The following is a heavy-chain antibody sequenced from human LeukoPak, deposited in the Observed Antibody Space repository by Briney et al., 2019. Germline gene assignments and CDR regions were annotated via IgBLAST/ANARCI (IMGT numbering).Heavy chain of an antibody. D-gene: IGHD3-22*01. CDR3: ARDLGAYYDSSVTRSDAFDI. CDR2: INTNTGNP. J-gene: IGHJ3*02. CDR1: GYTFTSYA. V-gene: IGHV7-4-1*02. Sequence: ASVKVSCKASGYTFTSYAMNWVRQAPGQGLEWMGWINTNTGNPTYAQGFTGRFVFSLDTSVSTAYLQISSLKAEDTAVYYCARDLGAYYDSSVTRSDAFDIWGQGTMVTVSS.